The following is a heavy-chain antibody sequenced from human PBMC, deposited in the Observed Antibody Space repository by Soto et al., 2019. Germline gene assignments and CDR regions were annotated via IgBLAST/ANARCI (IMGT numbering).Heavy chain of an antibody. V-gene: IGHV1-18*04. Sequence: ASVKVSCKTSGYTFTTYGVSWVRQAPGQGLEWMGWISAYNGNTNYAQKLQGRVTMTTDTSTSTAYMELRGLRSDDTAVYYCARDRYYYGSGSYYSSWFDPWGQGALVTVS. CDR1: GYTFTTYG. CDR2: ISAYNGNT. D-gene: IGHD3-10*01. CDR3: ARDRYYYGSGSYYSSWFDP. J-gene: IGHJ5*02.